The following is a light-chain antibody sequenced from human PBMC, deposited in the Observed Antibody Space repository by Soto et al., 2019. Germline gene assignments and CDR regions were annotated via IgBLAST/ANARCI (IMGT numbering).Light chain of an antibody. CDR1: QSVSSN. CDR3: QQYNNWLST. V-gene: IGKV3-15*01. J-gene: IGKJ4*01. Sequence: EIVMTQSPATLSVSPGERATLSCRASQSVSSNLAWYQQKPGQAPRLLIYGASTRATGIPARFSGSGSGTEFTLTISSLQSEHFAVYYCQQYNNWLSTFGGGTKVEIK. CDR2: GAS.